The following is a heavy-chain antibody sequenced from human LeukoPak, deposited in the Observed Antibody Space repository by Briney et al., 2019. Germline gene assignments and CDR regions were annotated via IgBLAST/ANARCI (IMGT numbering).Heavy chain of an antibody. CDR2: IYYSGST. J-gene: IGHJ5*02. CDR3: ARGVRYGDKNWFDP. CDR1: GGSISNYY. Sequence: SETLSLTCTVSGGSISNYYWSWIRQPPGKGLEWIGYIYYSGSTNYNPPLKSRVTISVDTSKNRFSRKLSSVTAADTAVYYWARGVRYGDKNWFDPWGQGTLVTVSS. D-gene: IGHD4-23*01. V-gene: IGHV4-59*01.